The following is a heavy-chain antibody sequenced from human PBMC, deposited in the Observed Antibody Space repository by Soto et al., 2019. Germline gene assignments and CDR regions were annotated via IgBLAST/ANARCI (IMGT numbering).Heavy chain of an antibody. D-gene: IGHD6-19*01. J-gene: IGHJ4*02. CDR1: GGSFSGYY. V-gene: IGHV4-34*01. CDR3: ARGVKQWLVRGFDY. Sequence: SETLSLTCAVYGGSFSGYYWSWIRQPPGKGLEWIGEINHSGSTNYNPSLKSRVTISVDTSKNQFSLKLSSVTAADTAVYYCARGVKQWLVRGFDYWGQGTLVTVSS. CDR2: INHSGST.